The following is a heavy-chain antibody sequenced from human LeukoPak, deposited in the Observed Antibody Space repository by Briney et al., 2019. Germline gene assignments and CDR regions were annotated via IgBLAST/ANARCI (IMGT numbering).Heavy chain of an antibody. CDR3: ARPMVPRGTDAFDI. CDR2: INPNSGGT. Sequence: ASVKVSCKASGYTFTGYYMHWERQAPGQGLEWMGWINPNSGGTNYAQKFQGRVTMTRDTSISTAYMELSRLRSDDTAVYYCARPMVPRGTDAFDIWGQGTMVTVSS. CDR1: GYTFTGYY. V-gene: IGHV1-2*02. J-gene: IGHJ3*02. D-gene: IGHD3-10*01.